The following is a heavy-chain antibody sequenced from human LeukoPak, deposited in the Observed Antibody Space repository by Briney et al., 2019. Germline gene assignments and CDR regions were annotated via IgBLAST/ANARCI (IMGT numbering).Heavy chain of an antibody. CDR1: GLTFNNYV. Sequence: PGGSLSLXCAASGLTFNNYVMSWVRQAPGKELEWVSALSTSGDSTYYADSMKGRFTISRDNSQNTLYLQMNSLRAEDTAVYYCANYGGSRWYYFDYWGQGTLVTVSS. CDR2: LSTSGDST. J-gene: IGHJ4*02. CDR3: ANYGGSRWYYFDY. D-gene: IGHD6-13*01. V-gene: IGHV3-23*01.